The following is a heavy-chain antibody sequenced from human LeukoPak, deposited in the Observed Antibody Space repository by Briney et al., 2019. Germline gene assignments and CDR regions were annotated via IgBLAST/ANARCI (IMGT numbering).Heavy chain of an antibody. Sequence: ASVKVSCKASGYTFTNYDINWVRQATGQGLEWMGWMNPNSGNTGYVQKFQGRVTMTRNTSISTAYMELSSLRSEDTAVYYCARGYYDSSGYYLFDYWGQGTLVTVSS. CDR1: GYTFTNYD. V-gene: IGHV1-8*01. D-gene: IGHD3-22*01. CDR2: MNPNSGNT. J-gene: IGHJ4*02. CDR3: ARGYYDSSGYYLFDY.